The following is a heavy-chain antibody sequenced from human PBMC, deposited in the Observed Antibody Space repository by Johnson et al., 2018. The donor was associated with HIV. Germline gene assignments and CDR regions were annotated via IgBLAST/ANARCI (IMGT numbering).Heavy chain of an antibody. CDR1: GFTFSNYA. J-gene: IGHJ3*02. D-gene: IGHD5-18*01. V-gene: IGHV3-30*19. CDR2: ISYDGSNK. Sequence: QVQLVESGGGVVQPGGSLRLSCATSGFTFSNYAMHWVRQAPGKGLEWVAVISYDGSNKYYADSVKGRFTISRDNSKNTLYLQMNSLRVEDTAVYYCARINVDTPVYRAFDIWGQGTMVTVSS. CDR3: ARINVDTPVYRAFDI.